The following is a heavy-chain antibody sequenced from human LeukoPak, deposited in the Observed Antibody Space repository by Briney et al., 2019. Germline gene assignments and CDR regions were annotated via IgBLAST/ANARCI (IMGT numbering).Heavy chain of an antibody. CDR3: AKDRVGLLWFGELSLQSAP. CDR2: INSDGSST. CDR1: GFTFSSYW. J-gene: IGHJ5*02. Sequence: GGSLRLSCAASGFTFSSYWMHWVRQAPGKGLVWVSRINSDGSSTSYADSVKGRFTISRDNSKNTLYLQMNSLRAEDTAVYYCAKDRVGLLWFGELSLQSAPWGQGTLVTVPS. D-gene: IGHD3-10*01. V-gene: IGHV3-74*01.